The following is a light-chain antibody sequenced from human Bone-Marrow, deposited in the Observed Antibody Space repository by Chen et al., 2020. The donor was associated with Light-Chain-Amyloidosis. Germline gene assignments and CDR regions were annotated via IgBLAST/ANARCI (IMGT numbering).Light chain of an antibody. V-gene: IGLV2-14*01. J-gene: IGLJ1*01. CDR3: SSYTITNTLV. Sequence: QSALTQPASVSGSPGQSSTISCTGTSSDVGGDNHVSWYQQHPDKAPKLMIYEVTNRPSWVPDRFSDSKSDNTASLTISGLQTEDEADYFCSSYTITNTLVFGSGTRVTVL. CDR2: EVT. CDR1: SSDVGGDNH.